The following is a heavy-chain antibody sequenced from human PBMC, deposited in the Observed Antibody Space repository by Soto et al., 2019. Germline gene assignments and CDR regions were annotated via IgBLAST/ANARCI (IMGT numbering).Heavy chain of an antibody. Sequence: QVQLQESGPGLVKASQTLSLTCAVSGDSITTGAYYWSWVRQHPGKGLEWIGYIFHSGSTYYNPSLESRLTMSVDTSKNQFSLKLSSVTAADTAVYYCARDVHHSDGYRGDVWGQGTSVTVSS. CDR3: ARDVHHSDGYRGDV. J-gene: IGHJ6*02. D-gene: IGHD2-21*01. CDR2: IFHSGST. V-gene: IGHV4-31*11. CDR1: GDSITTGAYY.